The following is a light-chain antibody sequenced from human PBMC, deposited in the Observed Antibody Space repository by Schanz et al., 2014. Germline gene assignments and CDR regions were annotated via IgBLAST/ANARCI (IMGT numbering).Light chain of an antibody. Sequence: EIVMTQSPATLSVSPGERATLSCRASQSVSSNLAWYQQKPGQAPRLLIYGASSRATGIPDRFSGRGSGTDFTLTIDRLEPEDFAVYYCQQYNTWPWTFGQGTKVEIK. CDR3: QQYNTWPWT. CDR2: GAS. V-gene: IGKV3D-15*01. CDR1: QSVSSN. J-gene: IGKJ1*01.